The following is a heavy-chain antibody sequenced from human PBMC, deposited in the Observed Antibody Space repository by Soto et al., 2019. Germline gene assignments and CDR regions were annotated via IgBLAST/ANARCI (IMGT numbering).Heavy chain of an antibody. V-gene: IGHV3-23*01. D-gene: IGHD2-2*01. CDR1: GFTFSSYA. CDR3: PTVVVPAALIYYYYYGMDV. Sequence: GGSLRLSCAASGFTFSSYAMSWVRQAPGKGLEWVSAISGSGGSTYYADSVKGRFTISRDNSKNTLYLQMNSLRAEDTAVYYCPTVVVPAALIYYYYYGMDVWGQGTTVTVSS. CDR2: ISGSGGST. J-gene: IGHJ6*02.